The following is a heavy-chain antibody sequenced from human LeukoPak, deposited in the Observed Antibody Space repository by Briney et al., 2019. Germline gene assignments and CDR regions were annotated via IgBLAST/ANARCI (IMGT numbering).Heavy chain of an antibody. CDR1: GFTFSGYW. Sequence: GGSLRLSCATSGFTFSGYWMSWVRQAPGKGLEWVSGTSDRGDYTYYADSVKGRFTISRDNSKNTLYLQMNSLRAEDTALYFCAKKAQYNGNYPLDYWGQGTLVTVSS. J-gene: IGHJ4*02. V-gene: IGHV3-23*01. D-gene: IGHD1-26*01. CDR2: TSDRGDYT. CDR3: AKKAQYNGNYPLDY.